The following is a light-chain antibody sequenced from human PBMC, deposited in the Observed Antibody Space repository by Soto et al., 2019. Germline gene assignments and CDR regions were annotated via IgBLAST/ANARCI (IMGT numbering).Light chain of an antibody. CDR2: LNSDGSH. CDR3: QTWGTGIQV. CDR1: SGHSSYA. J-gene: IGLJ2*01. Sequence: QLVLTRSPSASASLGASVKLTCTLSSGHSSYAIAWHQQRPEKGPRYLMKLNSDGSHSKGDGIPDRFSGSSSGAERYLTISSLQSEDEADYYCQTWGTGIQVFGGGTKLTVL. V-gene: IGLV4-69*01.